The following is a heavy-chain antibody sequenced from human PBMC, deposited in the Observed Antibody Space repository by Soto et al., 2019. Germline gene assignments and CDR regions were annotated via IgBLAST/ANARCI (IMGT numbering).Heavy chain of an antibody. J-gene: IGHJ6*02. V-gene: IGHV4-34*01. CDR3: ARGQGIPSSSWANYYYGMDV. CDR2: INHSGST. CDR1: GGSFSGYY. D-gene: IGHD6-13*01. Sequence: SETLSLTCAVYGGSFSGYYWSWIRQPPGKGLEWIGEINHSGSTNYNPSLKSRVTISVDTSKNQFSLKLSSVTAADTAVYYCARGQGIPSSSWANYYYGMDVWGQGTTVTRLL.